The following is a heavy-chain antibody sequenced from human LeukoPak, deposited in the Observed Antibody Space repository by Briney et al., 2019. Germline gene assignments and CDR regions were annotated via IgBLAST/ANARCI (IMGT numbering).Heavy chain of an antibody. CDR2: ISYDGSNK. Sequence: PGRSLRLSCAASGFTFSSYAMHWVRQAPGKGLEWVAVISYDGSNKYYADSVKGRFTISRDNSKNTLYLQMNSLRAEDTAVYYCARGFWGSYRGYYFDYWGQGTLVTVSS. CDR3: ARGFWGSYRGYYFDY. V-gene: IGHV3-30-3*01. J-gene: IGHJ4*02. CDR1: GFTFSSYA. D-gene: IGHD3-16*02.